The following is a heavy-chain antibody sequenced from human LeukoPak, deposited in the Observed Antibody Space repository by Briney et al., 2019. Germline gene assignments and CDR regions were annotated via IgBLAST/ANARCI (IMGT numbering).Heavy chain of an antibody. CDR3: ARDPAYCSSTSCYARGYFDY. Sequence: SETLSLTCTASGFSISSYYWSWIRQPPGKGLEWIGYIYYSGSTNYNPSLKSRVTISVDTSKNQFSLKLSSVTAADTAVYYCARDPAYCSSTSCYARGYFDYWGQGTLVTVSS. V-gene: IGHV4-59*01. J-gene: IGHJ4*02. CDR1: GFSISSYY. CDR2: IYYSGST. D-gene: IGHD2-2*01.